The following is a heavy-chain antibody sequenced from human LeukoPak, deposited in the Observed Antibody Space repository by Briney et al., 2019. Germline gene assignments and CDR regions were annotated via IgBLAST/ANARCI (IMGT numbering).Heavy chain of an antibody. V-gene: IGHV3-7*01. J-gene: IGHJ4*02. CDR1: GFTFSSYW. CDR2: IKQDGSEK. Sequence: GGSLRLSCAASGFTFSSYWMSWVRQAPGKGLEWVANIKQDGSEKYYVDSVKGRFTISRNNAKNSLYLQMNSLRAEDTAVYYCTRDSSIAARPGGDYWGQGTLVTVSS. D-gene: IGHD6-6*01. CDR3: TRDSSIAARPGGDY.